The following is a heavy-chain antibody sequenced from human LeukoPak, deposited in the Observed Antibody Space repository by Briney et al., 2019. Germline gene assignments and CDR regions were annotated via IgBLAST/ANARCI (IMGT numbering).Heavy chain of an antibody. V-gene: IGHV4-38-2*02. D-gene: IGHD6-19*01. Sequence: PSETLSLTCTVSGYSISSGYYWGWIRQPPGKGLEWIGSIYHSGSTYYNPSLKSRVTISVDTSKNQFSLQLNSVTPEDTAVYYCAREDSSGWYYYYYMDVWGKGTTVTVSS. CDR3: AREDSSGWYYYYYMDV. CDR1: GYSISSGYY. CDR2: IYHSGST. J-gene: IGHJ6*03.